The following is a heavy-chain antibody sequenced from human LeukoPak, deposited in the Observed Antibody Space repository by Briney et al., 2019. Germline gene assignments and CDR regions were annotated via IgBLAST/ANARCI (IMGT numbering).Heavy chain of an antibody. J-gene: IGHJ4*02. Sequence: SETLSLTCTVSGGSISSYYWSWIRQPPRKGLEWIGYIYYSGSTNYNPSLKSRVTISVDTSKNQFSLKLSSVTAADTAVYYCARRYDYWGQGTLVTVSS. V-gene: IGHV4-59*01. CDR1: GGSISSYY. CDR3: ARRYDY. CDR2: IYYSGST.